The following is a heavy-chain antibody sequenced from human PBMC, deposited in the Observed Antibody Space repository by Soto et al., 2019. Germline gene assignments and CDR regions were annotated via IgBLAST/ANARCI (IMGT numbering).Heavy chain of an antibody. D-gene: IGHD3-16*01. J-gene: IGHJ5*02. V-gene: IGHV3-11*01. Sequence: QVQLVESGGGLVKPGGSLRLSCAASGIVFSDYMSWVRQAPGKGLEWLSYISGSGRTIYSADSVKGRFTISRDNATNSLYLQMNNVRTEDTAVYYCASFPFPWGWLDPWGQGTLVTVSS. CDR2: ISGSGRTI. CDR1: GIVFSDY. CDR3: ASFPFPWGWLDP.